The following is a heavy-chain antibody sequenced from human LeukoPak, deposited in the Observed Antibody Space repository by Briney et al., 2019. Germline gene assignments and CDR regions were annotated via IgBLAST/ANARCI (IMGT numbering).Heavy chain of an antibody. D-gene: IGHD3-3*01. CDR1: GYTFTSNT. CDR3: ARAVGLIFRVVSWFDP. CDR2: INAGNGNT. J-gene: IGHJ5*02. Sequence: RASVKVSCKASGYTFTSNTIHWVRQAPGQRLEWMGWINAGNGNTKYSQKFQGRVTITRDTSASTAYMELSSLRSEDTAVYYCARAVGLIFRVVSWFDPWGQGTLVTVSS. V-gene: IGHV1-3*01.